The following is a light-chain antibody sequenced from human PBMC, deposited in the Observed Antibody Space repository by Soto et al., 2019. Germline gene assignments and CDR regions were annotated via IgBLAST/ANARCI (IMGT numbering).Light chain of an antibody. CDR2: AAS. CDR1: QSISSY. Sequence: DIQMTQSPSSLSASVGDRVTITCRASQSISSYLNWYQQKPGKAPKLLIYAASSLQSGVPSRFSGSGSGTDFTLTISSLQPEDVATYYCQQSYSTTRLTLGGGTKVDIK. V-gene: IGKV1-39*01. CDR3: QQSYSTTRLT. J-gene: IGKJ4*01.